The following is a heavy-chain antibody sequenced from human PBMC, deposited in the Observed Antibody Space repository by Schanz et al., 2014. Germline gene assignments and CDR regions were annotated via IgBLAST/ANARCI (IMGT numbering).Heavy chain of an antibody. D-gene: IGHD1-26*01. CDR2: ISGSGGST. J-gene: IGHJ4*02. V-gene: IGHV3-23*04. CDR3: ARRYSGRYCFDY. CDR1: GFTFSSYG. Sequence: VQLVESGGGLVKPGGSLRLSCAASGFTFSSYGMSWVRQAPGKGLEWVSAISGSGGSTYYADSVKGRFTISRDNAKNSLSLQMDRLRDEDTAVYYCARRYSGRYCFDYWGQGTLVAVSS.